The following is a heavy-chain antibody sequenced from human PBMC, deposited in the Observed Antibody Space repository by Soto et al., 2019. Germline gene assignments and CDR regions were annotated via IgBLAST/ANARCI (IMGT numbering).Heavy chain of an antibody. CDR3: ARDSTYSGSYRYFDY. D-gene: IGHD1-26*01. V-gene: IGHV4-59*01. CDR2: IYYSGST. CDR1: GGSISSYY. J-gene: IGHJ4*02. Sequence: NPSETLSLTCTVSGGSISSYYWSWIRQPPGKGLEWIGYIYYSGSTNYNPSLKSRVTISVDTSKNQFSLKLSSVTAADTAVYYCARDSTYSGSYRYFDYWGQGALVTVSS.